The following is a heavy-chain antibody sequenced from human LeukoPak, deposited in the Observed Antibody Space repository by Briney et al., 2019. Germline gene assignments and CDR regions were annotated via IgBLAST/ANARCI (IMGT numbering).Heavy chain of an antibody. CDR2: ISKSGGSS. CDR1: GFTFSSYA. V-gene: IGHV3-23*01. J-gene: IGHJ4*02. Sequence: PGGSLRLSCAASGFTFSSYAMSWVRQAPGKGLEWASGISKSGGSSYYADSVKGRFTISRDNSKNTLYLQMNSLRAEDTAVYYCAKEKEFHFDNWGQGALVTVSS. D-gene: IGHD3-10*01. CDR3: AKEKEFHFDN.